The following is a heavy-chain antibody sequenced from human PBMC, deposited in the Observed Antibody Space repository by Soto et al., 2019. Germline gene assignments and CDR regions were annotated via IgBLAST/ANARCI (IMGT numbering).Heavy chain of an antibody. CDR1: GYTFTSYA. CDR2: INAGNGNT. D-gene: IGHD2-15*01. CDR3: AREQVDCSGGSCYWGSDAFDI. J-gene: IGHJ3*02. V-gene: IGHV1-3*01. Sequence: ASVKVSCKASGYTFTSYAMHWVRQAPGQRLERMGWINAGNGNTKYSQKFQGRVTITRDTSASTAYMELSSLRSEDTAVYYCAREQVDCSGGSCYWGSDAFDIWGQGTMVTVSS.